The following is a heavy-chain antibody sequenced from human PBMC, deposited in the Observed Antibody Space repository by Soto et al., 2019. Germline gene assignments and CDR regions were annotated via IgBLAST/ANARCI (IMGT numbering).Heavy chain of an antibody. CDR3: SREALVWFGEFLEDYYYHGMDV. CDR1: GFTLSSYW. Sequence: EVQVVESGGGLVQPGGSLRLSCAASGFTLSSYWMTWVRQAPGKGLEWVANIKEDGSETYYVDSVKGRFTISRDNAKNSLYLQLNSLRAEDTAVYYCSREALVWFGEFLEDYYYHGMDVWGQGTTVTVSS. D-gene: IGHD3-10*01. CDR2: IKEDGSET. J-gene: IGHJ6*02. V-gene: IGHV3-7*05.